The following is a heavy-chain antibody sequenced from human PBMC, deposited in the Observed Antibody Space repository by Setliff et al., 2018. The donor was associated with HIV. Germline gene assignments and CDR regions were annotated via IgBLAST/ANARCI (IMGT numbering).Heavy chain of an antibody. V-gene: IGHV2-70*11. CDR3: ARISTRGAFVDY. CDR1: GFSLSTSGMC. J-gene: IGHJ4*02. D-gene: IGHD3-10*01. CDR2: IDWDDDK. Sequence: SGPTLVNPTQTLTLTCTFSGFSLSTSGMCVSWIRQPPGKALEWLARIDWDDDKYYSTSLKTRLTISKDTSKNQVVLTMTNMDPVDTATYYCARISTRGAFVDYWGQGTLVTVSS.